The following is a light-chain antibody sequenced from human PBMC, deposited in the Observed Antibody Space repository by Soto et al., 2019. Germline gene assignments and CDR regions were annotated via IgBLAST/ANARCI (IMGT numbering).Light chain of an antibody. Sequence: EIVVTQSPATLSLSPGDRATLSCRTSQNVNYYLAWYQQKPGQATSLLIYDTSNRATGIPARFTGSGSGTDFTLTISSPEPEDFAGYYGHQRGDWPTFGGGTKVEIK. CDR1: QNVNYY. V-gene: IGKV3-11*01. CDR3: HQRGDWPT. CDR2: DTS. J-gene: IGKJ4*01.